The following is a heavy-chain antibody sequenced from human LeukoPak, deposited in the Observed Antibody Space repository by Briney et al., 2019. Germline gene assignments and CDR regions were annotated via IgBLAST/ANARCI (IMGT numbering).Heavy chain of an antibody. Sequence: ASVKVSCTASGYTFTSYDINWVRQATGQGLEWMGWMNPNSGNTGYAQKFQGRVTITRNTSISTAYMELSSLRSEDTAVYYCARGGDLPIVPAAINWFDPWGQGTLVTVSS. V-gene: IGHV1-8*03. CDR3: ARGGDLPIVPAAINWFDP. CDR2: MNPNSGNT. J-gene: IGHJ5*02. D-gene: IGHD2-2*01. CDR1: GYTFTSYD.